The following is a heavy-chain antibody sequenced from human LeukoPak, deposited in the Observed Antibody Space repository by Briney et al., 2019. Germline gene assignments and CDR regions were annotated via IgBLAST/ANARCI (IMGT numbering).Heavy chain of an antibody. CDR1: GFTFGNYG. D-gene: IGHD4-17*01. CDR3: AKELYNYGDYGAEGLDV. CDR2: ISYDGSSE. J-gene: IGHJ6*02. Sequence: PGGSLRLSYAVSGFTFGNYGMHWVRQAPGKGLEWVALISYDGSSEYYAGSVKGRFTISRDNSKITVYLQMNSLKAEDTAVYYCAKELYNYGDYGAEGLDVGGQGTTVTVS. V-gene: IGHV3-30*18.